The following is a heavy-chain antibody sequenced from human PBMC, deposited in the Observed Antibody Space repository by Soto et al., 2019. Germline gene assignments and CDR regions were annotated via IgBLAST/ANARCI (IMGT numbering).Heavy chain of an antibody. Sequence: SETLSLTCTASGGSISSSSYYWAWVRQXPGKGLEWIGSIYYSGTTYYNPSLKSRVTISEDTSKNQFSLKLSSVTAADTAVYYCARGPIVATIVWFDPWGQGTLVTVSS. D-gene: IGHD5-12*01. V-gene: IGHV4-39*01. J-gene: IGHJ5*02. CDR1: GGSISSSSYY. CDR3: ARGPIVATIVWFDP. CDR2: IYYSGTT.